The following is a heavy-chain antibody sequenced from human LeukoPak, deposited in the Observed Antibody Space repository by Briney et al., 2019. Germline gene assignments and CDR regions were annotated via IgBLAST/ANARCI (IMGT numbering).Heavy chain of an antibody. J-gene: IGHJ4*02. V-gene: IGHV3-21*01. Sequence: GGSLRLSCAASGFTFRSYSMNWVRQAPGKGLEWVSSINSRGNDKYYAESVKGRFTISRDNAKNSLYLQMNNLRVEGTAVYYCAREGSIVPHQDLDCWGQGSLVTVSS. CDR3: AREGSIVPHQDLDC. CDR1: GFTFRSYS. D-gene: IGHD2-21*01. CDR2: INSRGNDK.